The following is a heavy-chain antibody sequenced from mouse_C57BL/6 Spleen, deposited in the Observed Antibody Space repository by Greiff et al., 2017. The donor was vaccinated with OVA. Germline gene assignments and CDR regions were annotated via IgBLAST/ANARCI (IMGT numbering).Heavy chain of an antibody. V-gene: IGHV14-4*01. CDR1: GFNIKDDY. J-gene: IGHJ2*01. D-gene: IGHD1-1*01. CDR3: TTYYYGFDY. CDR2: IDPENGDT. Sequence: LVESGAELVRPGASVKLSCTASGFNIKDDYMHWVKQRPEQGLEWIGWIDPENGDTEYASKFQGKATITADTSSNTAYLQLSSLTSEDTAVYYCTTYYYGFDYWGQGTTLTVSS.